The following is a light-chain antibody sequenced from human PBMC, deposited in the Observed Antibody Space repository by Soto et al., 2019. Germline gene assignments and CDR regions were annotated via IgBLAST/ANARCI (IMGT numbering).Light chain of an antibody. J-gene: IGKJ1*01. CDR3: QQYNNRPPWT. V-gene: IGKV3-15*01. Sequence: EIVITQSPATFSVSPGERAALSCRASQSVSDKLALYQQKPGQAPRLLIYHASSRATGIPARFSGSGSGTEFTPPISGLQSEDFAVYYCQQYNNRPPWTFGQGTKVDLK. CDR2: HAS. CDR1: QSVSDK.